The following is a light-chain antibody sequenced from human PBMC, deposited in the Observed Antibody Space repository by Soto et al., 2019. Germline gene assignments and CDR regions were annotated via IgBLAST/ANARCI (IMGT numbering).Light chain of an antibody. CDR1: QSVSSSY. V-gene: IGKV3-20*01. J-gene: IGKJ2*01. CDR2: GAS. CDR3: QQYGSTYT. Sequence: EIVLTQSPGTLSLSPGERATLSCRASQSVSSSYLAWYQQKPGQAPRLLIYGASSTATGIPDRFSGSGSGTDCTLIISRLEREDFAVYYWQQYGSTYTLGQGTKLEIK.